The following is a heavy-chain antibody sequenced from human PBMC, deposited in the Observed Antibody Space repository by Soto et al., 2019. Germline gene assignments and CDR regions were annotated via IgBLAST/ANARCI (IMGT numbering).Heavy chain of an antibody. V-gene: IGHV4-39*07. J-gene: IGHJ6*02. CDR1: GGSISSSSYY. CDR2: IYYSGST. D-gene: IGHD3-3*01. Sequence: SETLSLTCTVSGGSISSSSYYWGWIRQPPGKGLEWIGSIYYSGSTYYNPSLKSRVTISVDTSKNQFSLKLSSVTAADTAVYYCARGPPYYDFWSGYPYYYYGMDVWGQGTTVTVSS. CDR3: ARGPPYYDFWSGYPYYYYGMDV.